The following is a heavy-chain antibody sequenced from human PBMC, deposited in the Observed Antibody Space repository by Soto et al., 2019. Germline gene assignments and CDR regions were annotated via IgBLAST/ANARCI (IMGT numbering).Heavy chain of an antibody. V-gene: IGHV1-18*01. J-gene: IGHJ5*02. D-gene: IGHD3-10*01. CDR3: ARGVGSGSYYNQYNWFDP. Sequence: GASVKVSCKASVYTFTNYGISWVRQAPGQGLEWMGWINVYNGNTKYAQKVQGRVTMTTDTSTSTAYMELRSLRSDDTAVYYCARGVGSGSYYNQYNWFDPWGQGTLVTVSS. CDR2: INVYNGNT. CDR1: VYTFTNYG.